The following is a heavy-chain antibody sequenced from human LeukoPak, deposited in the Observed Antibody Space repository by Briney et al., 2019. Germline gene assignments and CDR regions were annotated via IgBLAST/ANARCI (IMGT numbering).Heavy chain of an antibody. V-gene: IGHV1-8*01. J-gene: IGHJ2*01. CDR3: ASGPCYDRFFDL. Sequence: ASVKVSCKASGFTFTSYDINWGRHPTGQGLEWMGWMNPISGSRGYAQKFQGRVSVTTSSSTSTAYLELNSVTSEDTAVDYCASGPCYDRFFDLWGRGTLVTVSS. D-gene: IGHD3-3*01. CDR2: MNPISGSR. CDR1: GFTFTSYD.